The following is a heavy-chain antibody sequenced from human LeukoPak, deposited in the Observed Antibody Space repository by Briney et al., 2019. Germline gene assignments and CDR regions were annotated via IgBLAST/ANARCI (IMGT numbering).Heavy chain of an antibody. D-gene: IGHD6-25*01. Sequence: GGSLRLSCAASGFTFSNYAMSWVRQAPGKGLEYVSSITVSGSTYYADSAKGRFTISRDNSKNTLSLQMTSLRAEDTAMYYCAKIAAGGPAYYFDYWGQGTLVTVSS. CDR2: ITVSGST. CDR1: GFTFSNYA. V-gene: IGHV3-23*01. J-gene: IGHJ4*02. CDR3: AKIAAGGPAYYFDY.